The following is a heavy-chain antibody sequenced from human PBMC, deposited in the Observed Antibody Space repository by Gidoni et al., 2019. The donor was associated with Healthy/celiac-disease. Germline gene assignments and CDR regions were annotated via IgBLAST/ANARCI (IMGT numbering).Heavy chain of an antibody. D-gene: IGHD5-12*01. CDR2: IIPIFGTA. CDR1: GGTSSSYA. Sequence: QVQLVQSGAEGKKPGSSVTASCQASGGTSSSYAISWVRQAPGQGLEWMGGIIPIFGTANYAQKFQGRVTITADESTSTAYMELSSLRSEDTAVYYCARVRLHGGYEYYFDYWGQGTLVTVSS. J-gene: IGHJ4*02. CDR3: ARVRLHGGYEYYFDY. V-gene: IGHV1-69*01.